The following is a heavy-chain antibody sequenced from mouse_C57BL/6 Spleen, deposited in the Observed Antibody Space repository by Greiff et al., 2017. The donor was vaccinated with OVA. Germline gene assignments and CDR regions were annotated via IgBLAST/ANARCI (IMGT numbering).Heavy chain of an antibody. CDR3: ARPIYYDYDEGYDYAMDY. J-gene: IGHJ4*01. Sequence: VQLVESGAELVRPGTSVKVSCKASGYAFTNYLIEWVKQRPGQGLEWIGVINPGSGGTNYNEKFKGKATLTADKSSSTAYMQLSSLTSEDSAVYFCARPIYYDYDEGYDYAMDYWGQGTSVTVSS. D-gene: IGHD2-4*01. CDR1: GYAFTNYL. V-gene: IGHV1-54*01. CDR2: INPGSGGT.